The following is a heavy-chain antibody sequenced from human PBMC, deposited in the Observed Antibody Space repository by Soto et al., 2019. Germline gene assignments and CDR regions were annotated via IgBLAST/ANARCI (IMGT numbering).Heavy chain of an antibody. CDR3: ARDQDRYCRGGSCYPNDAFDI. V-gene: IGHV1-69*04. CDR2: IIPILGIA. J-gene: IGHJ3*02. D-gene: IGHD2-15*01. CDR1: GGTFSSYT. Sequence: SVKVSCKASGGTFSSYTISWVRQAPGQGLEWMGRIIPILGIANYAQKFQGRVTITADKSTSTAYMELSSLRSEDTAVYYCARDQDRYCRGGSCYPNDAFDIWGQGTMVTVSS.